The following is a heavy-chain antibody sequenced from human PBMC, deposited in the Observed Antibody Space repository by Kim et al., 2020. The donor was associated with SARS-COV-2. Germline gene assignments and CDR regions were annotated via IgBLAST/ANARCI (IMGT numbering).Heavy chain of an antibody. Sequence: GGSLRLSCSASGFSFSTHVMRWVRQAPGNGLEWVASLSPDATHAYYTDSVKGRFTISRDNSKSTLFLQMNSLSAEDTAIYYCAKDLTNNWSFDYWGQGTL. J-gene: IGHJ4*02. CDR2: LSPDATHA. V-gene: IGHV3-30*18. CDR1: GFSFSTHV. CDR3: AKDLTNNWSFDY.